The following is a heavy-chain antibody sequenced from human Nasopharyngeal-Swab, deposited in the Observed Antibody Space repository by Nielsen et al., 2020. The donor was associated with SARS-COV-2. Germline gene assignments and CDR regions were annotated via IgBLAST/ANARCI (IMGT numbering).Heavy chain of an antibody. CDR2: INSDGSTT. J-gene: IGHJ4*02. Sequence: GESLKISCAASGFTFSSYWMHWVRQAPGKGLEWVSRINSDGSTTTYGDSVKGRFTISRDNAKNSLYLQMNSLRAEDTAVYYCARGYGMTTVFEGDYWGQGTLVTVSS. D-gene: IGHD4-17*01. CDR1: GFTFSSYW. CDR3: ARGYGMTTVFEGDY. V-gene: IGHV3-74*01.